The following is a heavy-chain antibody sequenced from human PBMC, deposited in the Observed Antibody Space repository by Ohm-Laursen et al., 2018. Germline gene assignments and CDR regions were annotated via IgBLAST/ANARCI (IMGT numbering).Heavy chain of an antibody. D-gene: IGHD4-11*01. V-gene: IGHV3-9*01. CDR2: ISWNSGSI. CDR3: ARDIDYSNYHFDY. J-gene: IGHJ4*02. Sequence: SLRLSCAASGFRFDDYAMHWVRQAPGKGLEWVSGISWNSGSIGYADSVKGRFTISRDNSKNTLYLQMNSLFAEDTAVYYCARDIDYSNYHFDYWGQGTLVTVSS. CDR1: GFRFDDYA.